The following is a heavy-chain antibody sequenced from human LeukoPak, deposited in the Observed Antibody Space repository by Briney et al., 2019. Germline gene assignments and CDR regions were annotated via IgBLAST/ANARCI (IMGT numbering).Heavy chain of an antibody. Sequence: GGSLRLSCAASGFTLSSYGMHWVRQAPGKGLEWVAVISYDGSNKYYADSVKGRFTISRDNSKNTLYLQMNSLRAEDTAVYYCAKDLAAGYDFWSGYFPLPSPVDYWGQGTLVTVSS. CDR2: ISYDGSNK. V-gene: IGHV3-30*18. J-gene: IGHJ4*02. CDR1: GFTLSSYG. CDR3: AKDLAAGYDFWSGYFPLPSPVDY. D-gene: IGHD3-3*01.